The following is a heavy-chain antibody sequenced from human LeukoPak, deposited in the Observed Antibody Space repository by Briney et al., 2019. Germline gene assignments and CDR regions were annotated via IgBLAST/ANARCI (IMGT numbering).Heavy chain of an antibody. Sequence: ASVKVSCKASGYTFTGYYMHWVRQAPGQGLEWMGWINPNSGGTNYAQKFQGRVTMTRDTSISTAYMELSRLRSDDTAVYYCARSGYSSSWYGSYYYHYYMDVWGKGTTVTVSS. J-gene: IGHJ6*03. CDR3: ARSGYSSSWYGSYYYHYYMDV. CDR1: GYTFTGYY. V-gene: IGHV1-2*02. CDR2: INPNSGGT. D-gene: IGHD6-13*01.